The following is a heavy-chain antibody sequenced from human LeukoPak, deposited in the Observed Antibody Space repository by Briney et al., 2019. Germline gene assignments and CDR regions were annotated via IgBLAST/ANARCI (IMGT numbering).Heavy chain of an antibody. J-gene: IGHJ5*01. V-gene: IGHV3-21*01. Sequence: GGSLRLSCAASGFTFSRSNMNWVRQAPGKGLEWVSSISGSSGYIYYAESVKGRFTISRDNAKNSLYLQMNSLRAEGTAVYYCARETSSSGWFDYWGQGTLVTVSS. CDR2: ISGSSGYI. CDR3: ARETSSSGWFDY. CDR1: GFTFSRSN. D-gene: IGHD6-19*01.